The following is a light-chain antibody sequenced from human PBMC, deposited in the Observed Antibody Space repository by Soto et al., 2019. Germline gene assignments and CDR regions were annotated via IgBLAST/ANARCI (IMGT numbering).Light chain of an antibody. CDR2: DVS. CDR1: SSDVGGYNY. Sequence: QSALTQPASVSGSPVQSITISCTGTSSDVGGYNYVSWYQQHPGKAPKLMIYDVSNRPSGVSNRFSGSKSGNTASLTISGLQAEDEADYYCSSYTSSSTPYVFGTGTKSPS. J-gene: IGLJ1*01. V-gene: IGLV2-14*01. CDR3: SSYTSSSTPYV.